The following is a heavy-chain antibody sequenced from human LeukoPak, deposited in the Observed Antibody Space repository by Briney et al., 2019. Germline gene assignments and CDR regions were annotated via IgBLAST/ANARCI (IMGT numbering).Heavy chain of an antibody. V-gene: IGHV1-18*01. D-gene: IGHD3-16*01. J-gene: IGHJ4*02. CDR2: ISAYNGNT. CDR3: ARAMITCGGATVHRTSDY. Sequence: ASVKLSCKASGYTFTSYGISWVRQAPGQGLEWMGCISAYNGNTNYAQKLQGRVTMTTDTSTSTAYMELRALRSDDTAVYYGARAMITCGGATVHRTSDYWGKGTLVTVSS. CDR1: GYTFTSYG.